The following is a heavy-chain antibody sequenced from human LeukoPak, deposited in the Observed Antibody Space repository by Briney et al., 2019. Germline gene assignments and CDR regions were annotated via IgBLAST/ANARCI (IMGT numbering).Heavy chain of an antibody. CDR3: AREGNWFDP. Sequence: SETLSLTCTVSGGSISSSSYSWSWIRQPPGKGLEWIGYIYHSGSTYYNPSLKSRVTISVDRSKNQFSLKLSSVTAADTAVYYCAREGNWFDPWGQGTLVTVSS. V-gene: IGHV4-30-2*01. CDR1: GGSISSSSYS. J-gene: IGHJ5*02. CDR2: IYHSGST.